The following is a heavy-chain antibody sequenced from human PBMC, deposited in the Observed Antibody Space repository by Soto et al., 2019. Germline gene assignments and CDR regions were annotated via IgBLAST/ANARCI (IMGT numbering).Heavy chain of an antibody. Sequence: ASVKVSCKAFGYTFNAFYMHWVRQAPGQGLEWMGVINPSGDGTSYAQKFQGRVTMTRDTSTSTVYMELSSLRSEDTAVYYCARDVRATYYYDSSGSLDYWGQGTLVTVSS. CDR2: INPSGDGT. V-gene: IGHV1-46*02. D-gene: IGHD3-22*01. CDR3: ARDVRATYYYDSSGSLDY. J-gene: IGHJ4*02. CDR1: GYTFNAFY.